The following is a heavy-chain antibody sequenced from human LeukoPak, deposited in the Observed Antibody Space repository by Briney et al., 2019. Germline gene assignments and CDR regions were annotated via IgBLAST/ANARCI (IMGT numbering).Heavy chain of an antibody. Sequence: ASVKVSCKASGYTFTGYYMHWVRQAPGQGPEWMGWINPNSGGTNYAQKFQGRVTMTRDTSISTAYMELSRLRSDDTAVYYCAREIFVDTAMVIFDYWGQGTLVTVSS. D-gene: IGHD5-18*01. CDR3: AREIFVDTAMVIFDY. CDR1: GYTFTGYY. CDR2: INPNSGGT. V-gene: IGHV1-2*02. J-gene: IGHJ4*02.